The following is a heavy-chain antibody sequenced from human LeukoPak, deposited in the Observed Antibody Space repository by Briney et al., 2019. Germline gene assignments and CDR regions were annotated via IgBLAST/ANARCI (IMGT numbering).Heavy chain of an antibody. CDR1: GYSFTSYW. CDR2: IYPGDSDT. J-gene: IGHJ4*02. Sequence: GESLKISCKGSGYSFTSYWIGWVRQMPGKGLEWVGIIYPGDSDTRYSPSFQGQVTISADKSISTAYLQWSSLKASDTAMYYCARVGVNTMVRGVIITYEFDYWGQGTLVTVSS. CDR3: ARVGVNTMVRGVIITYEFDY. V-gene: IGHV5-51*01. D-gene: IGHD3-10*01.